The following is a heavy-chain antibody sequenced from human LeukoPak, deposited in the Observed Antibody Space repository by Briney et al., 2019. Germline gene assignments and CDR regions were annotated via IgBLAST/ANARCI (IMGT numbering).Heavy chain of an antibody. CDR3: ARARSVGLMDV. V-gene: IGHV3-11*01. Sequence: GGSLRLSCAASGFTFSDYYMSWIRQAPGKGLEWVSYISSSGSTIYYADSVKGRFTISRDNAKNSLYLQMNSLRAEDTTVYYCARARSVGLMDVWGKGTTVTVSS. J-gene: IGHJ6*03. CDR1: GFTFSDYY. CDR2: ISSSGSTI.